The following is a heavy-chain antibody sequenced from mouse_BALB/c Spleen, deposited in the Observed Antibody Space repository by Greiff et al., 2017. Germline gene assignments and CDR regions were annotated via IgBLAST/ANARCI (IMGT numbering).Heavy chain of an antibody. Sequence: QVQLQQSGAELVRPGASVTLSCKASGYIFTDYEMHWVKQTPVHGLEWIGAIDPETGGTAYNQKFKGKATLTADKSSSTAYMELRSLTSEDSAVYYCTGGKGGYAMDYWGEGTSVTVSS. D-gene: IGHD1-3*01. CDR2: IDPETGGT. CDR3: TGGKGGYAMDY. J-gene: IGHJ4*01. CDR1: GYIFTDYE. V-gene: IGHV1-15*01.